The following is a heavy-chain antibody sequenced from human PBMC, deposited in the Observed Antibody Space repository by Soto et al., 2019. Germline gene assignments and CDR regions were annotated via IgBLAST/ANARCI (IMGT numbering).Heavy chain of an antibody. D-gene: IGHD3-3*01. Sequence: SETLSLTCAVYGGSFINYSDSWIRQAPGKGLEWIGEVNHSGKTDYNPSLKSRGTISVDTSKNQFSLKLISVTAADTAVYYCAAMYYDFWSATLNSAYWGQGTPVTVSS. CDR3: AAMYYDFWSATLNSAY. J-gene: IGHJ4*02. CDR2: VNHSGKT. V-gene: IGHV4-34*01. CDR1: GGSFINYS.